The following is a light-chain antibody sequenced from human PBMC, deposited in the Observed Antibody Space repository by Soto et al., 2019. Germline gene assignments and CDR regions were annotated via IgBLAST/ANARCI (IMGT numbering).Light chain of an antibody. CDR3: QQYKSSPFS. J-gene: IGKJ3*01. CDR1: QSVSSW. CDR2: DAS. V-gene: IGKV1-5*01. Sequence: DIQMTQSPSTLSASVGDRVTITCRASQSVSSWLAWYQQKPGRAPNLLIYDASSLVGGVPSRFSGSGSRTEITLTISSLQPDDFAANYCQQYKSSPFSFGPGTKVDIK.